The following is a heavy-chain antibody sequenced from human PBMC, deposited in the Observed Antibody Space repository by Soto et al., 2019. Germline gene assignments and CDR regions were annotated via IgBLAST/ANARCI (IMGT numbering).Heavy chain of an antibody. CDR2: IDPSDSQT. CDR1: GYGFAGYW. D-gene: IGHD3-22*01. Sequence: GESLKISCKGSGYGFAGYWITWVRQKPGKCLEWMGRIDPSDSQTYYSPSFRGHVTISVTKSITTVFLQWSSLRASDTAMYYCARQIYDSDTGPNFQYYFDSWGQGTPVTVSS. CDR3: ARQIYDSDTGPNFQYYFDS. J-gene: IGHJ4*02. V-gene: IGHV5-10-1*01.